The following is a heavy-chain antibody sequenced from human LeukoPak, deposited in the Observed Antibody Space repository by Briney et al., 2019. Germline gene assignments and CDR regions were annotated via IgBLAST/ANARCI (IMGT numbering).Heavy chain of an antibody. V-gene: IGHV3-23*01. D-gene: IGHD3-22*01. CDR1: GFTFSSYA. Sequence: GGSLRLSCAPSGFTFSSYAMSWVRQATGKGLEWVSAISGRGGSTQYANFVQCRFTISRDNSKNKPYLQRNSLRAEDTAVYYCAKDYYYDSSGYYSPFDYWGQGTLVTVSS. CDR2: ISGRGGST. J-gene: IGHJ4*02. CDR3: AKDYYYDSSGYYSPFDY.